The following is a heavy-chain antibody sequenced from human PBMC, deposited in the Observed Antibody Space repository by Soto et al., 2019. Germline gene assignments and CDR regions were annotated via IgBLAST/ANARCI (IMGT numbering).Heavy chain of an antibody. D-gene: IGHD2-2*01. CDR1: GYTFTGYY. J-gene: IGHJ4*02. V-gene: IGHV1-2*02. CDR2: INPNSGGT. CDR3: ARVADYQLLNYFDY. Sequence: GASVKVCCKASGYTFTGYYMHWVRQAPGQGLEWMGWINPNSGGTNYAQKLQGRVTMTTDTSTSTAYMELRSLRSDDTAVYYCARVADYQLLNYFDYWGQGTLVTVSS.